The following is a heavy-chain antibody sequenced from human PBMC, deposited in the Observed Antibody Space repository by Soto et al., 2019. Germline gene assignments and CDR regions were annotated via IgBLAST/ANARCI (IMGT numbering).Heavy chain of an antibody. CDR2: INPSGGST. D-gene: IGHD6-13*01. CDR3: AREMAAEYYYYGMDV. CDR1: GYTFTSYY. V-gene: IGHV1-46*01. Sequence: ASVKLSCNASGYTFTSYYMHWVRQAPGQGLEWMGIINPSGGSTSYAQKFQGRVTMTRDTSTSTVYMELSSLRSEDTAVYYCAREMAAEYYYYGMDVWGQGTTVTVSS. J-gene: IGHJ6*02.